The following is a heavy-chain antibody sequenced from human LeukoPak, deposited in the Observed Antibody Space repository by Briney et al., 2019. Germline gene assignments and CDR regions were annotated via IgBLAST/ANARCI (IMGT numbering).Heavy chain of an antibody. V-gene: IGHV1-69*06. CDR3: ARSSSYKTIQDYYFDY. D-gene: IGHD6-13*01. CDR1: GGSFTDYA. CDR2: IIPIYGTS. J-gene: IGHJ4*02. Sequence: GASVKVSCKASGGSFTDYAFNWVRQAPGQGLEWMGGIIPIYGTSNYAKKFRDRVTITADTSTNAVYMDLTSLTSDDTAVYYCARSSSYKTIQDYYFDYWGQGTLVTVSS.